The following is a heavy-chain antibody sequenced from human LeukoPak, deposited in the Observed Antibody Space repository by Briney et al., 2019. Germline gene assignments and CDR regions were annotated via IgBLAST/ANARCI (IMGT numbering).Heavy chain of an antibody. Sequence: GESLKISCKGSGYSFTNYWIGWVRQMPGKGLEWMGIIYPDDSDTRYSPSFQGQVTISADKSISTAYLQWSSLKASDTAMYYCARHRDYSNYGVDAFGIWGQGTIVTVSS. CDR2: IYPDDSDT. V-gene: IGHV5-51*01. CDR3: ARHRDYSNYGVDAFGI. J-gene: IGHJ3*02. D-gene: IGHD4-11*01. CDR1: GYSFTNYW.